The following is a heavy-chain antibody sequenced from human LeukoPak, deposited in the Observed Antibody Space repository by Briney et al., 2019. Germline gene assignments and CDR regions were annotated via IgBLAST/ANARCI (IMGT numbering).Heavy chain of an antibody. J-gene: IGHJ6*03. CDR3: ARVDLTIFGVVIPYYYYYMDV. CDR1: GFTFSSYW. CDR2: IKQDGSEK. D-gene: IGHD3-3*01. Sequence: GESLKISCAASGFTFSSYWMSWVRQAPGKGLEWVANIKQDGSEKYYVDSVKGRFTISRDNAKNSLYLQMNSLRAEDTAVYYCARVDLTIFGVVIPYYYYYMDVWGKGTTVTVSS. V-gene: IGHV3-7*01.